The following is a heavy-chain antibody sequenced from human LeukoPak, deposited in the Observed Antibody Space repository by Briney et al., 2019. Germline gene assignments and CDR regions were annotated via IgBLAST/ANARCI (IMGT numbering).Heavy chain of an antibody. CDR1: GYTFTSHD. J-gene: IGHJ4*02. D-gene: IGHD6-19*01. CDR2: MNPDSGNT. CDR3: ARGMQFWLVPLVDY. V-gene: IGHV1-8*01. Sequence: GASVKVSCKASGYTFTSHDIIWVRQATGQGLEYMGWMNPDSGNTGYARKFQGRVSLTRSTSINTAYMELSSLTSDDTAVYYCARGMQFWLVPLVDYWGQGSLVTVSS.